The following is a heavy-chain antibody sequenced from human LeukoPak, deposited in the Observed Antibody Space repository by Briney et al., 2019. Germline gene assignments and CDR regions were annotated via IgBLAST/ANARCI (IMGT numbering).Heavy chain of an antibody. CDR1: GFTFSDYY. CDR3: ARHHYCGGDCYIFDY. CDR2: ISSSGSTI. V-gene: IGHV3-11*04. D-gene: IGHD2-21*01. J-gene: IGHJ4*02. Sequence: GGSLRLSCAASGFTFSDYYMSWIRQAPGKGLEWVSYISSSGSTIYYADSVKGRFTISRDNAKNSLYLQMNSLRAEDTAVYYCARHHYCGGDCYIFDYWGQRTLVTVSS.